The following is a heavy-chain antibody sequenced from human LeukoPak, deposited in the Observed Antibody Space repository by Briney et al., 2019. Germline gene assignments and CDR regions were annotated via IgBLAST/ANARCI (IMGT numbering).Heavy chain of an antibody. J-gene: IGHJ5*02. Sequence: ASVKVSCKASGGTFSSYAISWVRQAPGQGLEWMGRIIPILDIANCAQKFQGRVTITADKSTSTAYMELSSLRSEDTAVYYCARAPTDTRYYYDSSGQGWFDPWGQGTLVTVSS. CDR2: IIPILDIA. D-gene: IGHD3-22*01. CDR3: ARAPTDTRYYYDSSGQGWFDP. CDR1: GGTFSSYA. V-gene: IGHV1-69*04.